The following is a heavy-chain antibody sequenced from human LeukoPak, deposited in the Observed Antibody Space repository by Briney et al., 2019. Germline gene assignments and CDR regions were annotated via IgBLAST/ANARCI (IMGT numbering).Heavy chain of an antibody. CDR3: ARGTSCPDY. J-gene: IGHJ4*02. Sequence: SETLSLTCAVYGGSFSGYYWSWIRRPPGKGLEWIGEINHSGSTNYNPSLKSRVTISVDTSKNQFSLKLSSVTAADTAVYYCARGTSCPDYWGQGTLVTVSS. D-gene: IGHD2-2*01. V-gene: IGHV4-34*01. CDR2: INHSGST. CDR1: GGSFSGYY.